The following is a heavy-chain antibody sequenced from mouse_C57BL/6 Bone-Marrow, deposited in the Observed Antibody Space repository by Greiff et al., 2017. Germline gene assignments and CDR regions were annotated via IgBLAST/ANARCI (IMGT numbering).Heavy chain of an antibody. V-gene: IGHV14-4*01. CDR3: TTMNDYDWYCDV. D-gene: IGHD2-4*01. J-gene: IGHJ1*03. CDR1: GFNIKDDY. CDR2: IDPENGDT. Sequence: EVQLQPSGAELVRPGASVKLSCTASGFNIKDDYLHWVKQRPEQGLAWIGWIDPENGDTEYASKFQGQATITADTSSNTAYLQLSSLTSEDTAFCYCTTMNDYDWYCDVWGTGTTVTVSS.